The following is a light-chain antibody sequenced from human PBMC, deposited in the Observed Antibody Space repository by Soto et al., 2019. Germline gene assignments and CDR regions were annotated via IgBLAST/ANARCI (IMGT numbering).Light chain of an antibody. V-gene: IGLV2-14*01. CDR3: SSYTSSSTLGV. CDR2: DVS. CDR1: SSDVGGYNY. J-gene: IGLJ2*01. Sequence: QSVLTQPASVSGSPGQSITISCTGTSSDVGGYNYVSWYQQHPGKAPTLMIYDVSNRPSGVSNRFSGSKSGNTASLTISGLQAEYEADYYCSSYTSSSTLGVFGGGTKLTVL.